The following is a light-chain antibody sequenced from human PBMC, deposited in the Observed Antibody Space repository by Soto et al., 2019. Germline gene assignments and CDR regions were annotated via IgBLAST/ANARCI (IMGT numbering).Light chain of an antibody. V-gene: IGKV3-15*01. J-gene: IGKJ1*01. CDR2: GAS. Sequence: EIVLTQSPGTLSLSPGERATLSCRASQSVSTNLVWYQQKPGQPPRLLIFGASTRATGIPARFSGSGSGTEFTLTISSLQSEDFAVYCCQQYNKWPPTFGQGTKVDIK. CDR3: QQYNKWPPT. CDR1: QSVSTN.